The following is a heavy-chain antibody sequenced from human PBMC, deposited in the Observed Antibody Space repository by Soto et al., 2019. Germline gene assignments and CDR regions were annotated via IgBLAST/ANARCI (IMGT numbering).Heavy chain of an antibody. CDR3: ARGRRIYYDSSGYNFDY. V-gene: IGHV4-34*01. D-gene: IGHD3-22*01. Sequence: SETLSLTCTVYGGSFSGYYWSWIRQPPGKGLEWIGEINHSGSTNYNPSLKSRVTISVDTSKNQFSLKLSSVTAADTAVYYCARGRRIYYDSSGYNFDYWGQGTLVTVSS. J-gene: IGHJ4*02. CDR2: INHSGST. CDR1: GGSFSGYY.